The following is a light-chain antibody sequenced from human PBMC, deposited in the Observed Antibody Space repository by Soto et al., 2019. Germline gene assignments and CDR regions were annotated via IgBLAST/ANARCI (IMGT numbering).Light chain of an antibody. Sequence: DDQMTQSPSSLSASVGDRVTITCRSSQSISNYLNWYQQNPGKPPRVLIYGATNVHSGVPSRFSGSGSETDFTLTISNLRPEDFSTYYCHQTYSPPLTFDQGTRL. V-gene: IGKV1-39*01. CDR3: HQTYSPPLT. CDR2: GAT. J-gene: IGKJ5*01. CDR1: QSISNY.